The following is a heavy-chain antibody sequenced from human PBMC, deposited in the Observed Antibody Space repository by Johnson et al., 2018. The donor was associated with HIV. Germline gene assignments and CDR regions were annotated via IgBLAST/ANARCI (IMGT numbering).Heavy chain of an antibody. Sequence: QVQLVESGGGVVQPGKSVTLSCVGSGLSFSNFGIHWVRQAPGKGLEWVAVISYDGSNKYYADSVKGRFTISRDNSMNTLYLQMNSLRAEDTAVYYCARDCTGGVCLNDAFDIWGQGTMVTVSS. J-gene: IGHJ3*02. CDR2: ISYDGSNK. V-gene: IGHV3-30*03. D-gene: IGHD2-8*02. CDR3: ARDCTGGVCLNDAFDI. CDR1: GLSFSNFG.